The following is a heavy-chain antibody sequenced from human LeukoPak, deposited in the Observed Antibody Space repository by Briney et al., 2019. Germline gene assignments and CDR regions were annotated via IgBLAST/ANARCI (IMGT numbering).Heavy chain of an antibody. CDR1: GFTFSGYY. V-gene: IGHV3-11*01. Sequence: PGGSLRLSCAASGFTFSGYYMSWIRQAPGKGLGWVSYISSSGSTIYYADSVKGRFTISRDNANKSLYLQMTSLRAEDTPVYYCARDLRSHGYYGNWFDPWGQGTLVTVPS. CDR2: ISSSGSTI. J-gene: IGHJ5*02. CDR3: ARDLRSHGYYGNWFDP. D-gene: IGHD5-18*01.